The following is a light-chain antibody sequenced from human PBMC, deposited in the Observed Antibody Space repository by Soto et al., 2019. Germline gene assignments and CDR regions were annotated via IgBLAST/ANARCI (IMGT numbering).Light chain of an antibody. J-gene: IGKJ4*01. CDR1: QSVSNF. Sequence: EIVLTQSPATLSLSTGERSTLSCRASQSVSNFLAWYQQKPGQAPRLLIYDASTRATGIPARFSGRGSGTDFALTISSLEPEDFAVYYCQQRRTWPPLTFGGGNKVEIK. V-gene: IGKV3-11*01. CDR3: QQRRTWPPLT. CDR2: DAS.